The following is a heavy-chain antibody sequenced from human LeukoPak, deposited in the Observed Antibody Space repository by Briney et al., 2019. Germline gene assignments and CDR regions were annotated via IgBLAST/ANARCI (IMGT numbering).Heavy chain of an antibody. V-gene: IGHV3-23*01. CDR2: ISGSGGST. Sequence: GGSLRLSCAASGFTFSSYAMSWVRQAPGKGLEWVSAISGSGGSTYYADSVKGRFTISRDNSKNTLYLQMNSLRAEDTAVYYCAGADILTGYYTLRYWGQGTLVTVSS. J-gene: IGHJ4*02. D-gene: IGHD3-9*01. CDR1: GFTFSSYA. CDR3: AGADILTGYYTLRY.